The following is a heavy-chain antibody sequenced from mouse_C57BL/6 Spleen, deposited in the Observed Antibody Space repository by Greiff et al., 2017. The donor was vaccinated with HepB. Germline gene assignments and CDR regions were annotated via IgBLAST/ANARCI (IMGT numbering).Heavy chain of an antibody. Sequence: VQLQQSGPELVKPGASVKISCKASGYAFSSSWMNWVKQRPGKGLEWIGRIYPGDGDTNYNGKFKGKATLTADKSSSTAYMQLSSLPSEDSAVYFCARQAITTALYYFDYWGQGTTLTVSS. CDR3: ARQAITTALYYFDY. J-gene: IGHJ2*01. CDR2: IYPGDGDT. V-gene: IGHV1-82*01. CDR1: GYAFSSSW. D-gene: IGHD1-1*01.